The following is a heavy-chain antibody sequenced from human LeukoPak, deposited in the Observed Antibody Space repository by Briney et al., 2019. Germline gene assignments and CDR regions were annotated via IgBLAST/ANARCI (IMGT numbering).Heavy chain of an antibody. J-gene: IGHJ4*02. Sequence: GGSLRLSCAASGFPFTNAWMSWVRQAPGKGLEWVGRIKSKTDGGTTDYAAPVKGRFTISRDDSENTLYLQVNTVKIEDTAVYYCTTENPTDFWGQGTLVTVSS. CDR3: TTENPTDF. CDR2: IKSKTDGGTT. V-gene: IGHV3-15*01. CDR1: GFPFTNAW.